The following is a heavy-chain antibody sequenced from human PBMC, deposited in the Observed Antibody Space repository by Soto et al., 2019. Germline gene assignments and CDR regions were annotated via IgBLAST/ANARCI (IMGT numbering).Heavy chain of an antibody. J-gene: IGHJ6*02. Sequence: GGSLRLSCGVFGFTFSTYDMHWVRQNVGEGLEWVSSIGTDDDTYYLDSGRGRFTISREDAKNSLYLQMDSLRAGDTAVYYCARAYYDNSSYPLGGMDVWGQGTMVTVSS. CDR3: ARAYYDNSSYPLGGMDV. V-gene: IGHV3-13*01. D-gene: IGHD3-22*01. CDR1: GFTFSTYD. CDR2: IGTDDDT.